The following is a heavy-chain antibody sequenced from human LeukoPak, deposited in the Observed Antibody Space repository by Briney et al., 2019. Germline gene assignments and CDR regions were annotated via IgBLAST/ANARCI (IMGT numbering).Heavy chain of an antibody. D-gene: IGHD5-12*01. Sequence: KPSQTLSLTCTVSGGSISSGGYYWSWIRQPPGKGLEWIGYIYHSGSTYYNPSLKSRVTISVDRSKNQFSLKLSSVTAADTAVYYCAREHRYGYSGYDKFDYWGQGTLVTVSS. CDR3: AREHRYGYSGYDKFDY. CDR1: GGSISSGGYY. V-gene: IGHV4-30-2*01. J-gene: IGHJ4*02. CDR2: IYHSGST.